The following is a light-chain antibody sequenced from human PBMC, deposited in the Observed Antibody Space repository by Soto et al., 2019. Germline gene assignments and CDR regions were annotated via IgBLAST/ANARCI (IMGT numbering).Light chain of an antibody. CDR2: DNS. CDR1: SSNIGNNY. V-gene: IGLV1-51*01. CDR3: GTWDSSLSVVV. Sequence: QSVLTQPPSVSAAPGQKVTISCSGSSSNIGNNYVSWYQQLPGTAPKLHIYDNSERPSGIPDRFSGSKSGTSATLGITGLQTGDEADYYCGTWDSSLSVVVFGGGTKLTVL. J-gene: IGLJ2*01.